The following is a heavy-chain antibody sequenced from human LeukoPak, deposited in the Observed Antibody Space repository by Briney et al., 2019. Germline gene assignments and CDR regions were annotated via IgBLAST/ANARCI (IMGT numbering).Heavy chain of an antibody. D-gene: IGHD6-13*01. CDR1: GYTFTSYA. J-gene: IGHJ5*02. V-gene: IGHV1-3*01. Sequence: GASVKVSCKASGYTFTSYAMHWVRQAPGQRLEWMGWINAGNGNTKYSQKFQGRVTMTRDTSISTAYMELSSLRSDDTAMYYCARMWSTATSGWNWFDPWGQGTLVTVSS. CDR3: ARMWSTATSGWNWFDP. CDR2: INAGNGNT.